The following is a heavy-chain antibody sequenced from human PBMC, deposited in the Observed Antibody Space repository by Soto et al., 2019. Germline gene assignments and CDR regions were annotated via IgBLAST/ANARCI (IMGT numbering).Heavy chain of an antibody. D-gene: IGHD2-15*01. CDR3: ARVRVAATLAFIDY. Sequence: PGGSLRLSCAASGFTFSDYYMSWIRQAPGKGLEWVSYISSSGSTIYYADSVKGRFTISRDNAKNSLYLQMNSLRAEDTAVYYCARVRVAATLAFIDYRGQRTLGTVSS. CDR1: GFTFSDYY. J-gene: IGHJ4*02. V-gene: IGHV3-11*01. CDR2: ISSSGSTI.